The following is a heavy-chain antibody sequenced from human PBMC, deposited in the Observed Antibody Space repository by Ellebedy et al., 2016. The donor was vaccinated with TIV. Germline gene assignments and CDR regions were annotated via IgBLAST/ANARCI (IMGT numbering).Heavy chain of an antibody. V-gene: IGHV3-7*03. J-gene: IGHJ4*02. D-gene: IGHD1-20*01. CDR2: INPDGSAE. CDR3: AKYLTGWQVDY. Sequence: PGGSLRLSCAASGFIISGDWMSWVRQAPGKGLEWVAHINPDGSAEYYVDSVKGRFTISRDNAKRSLYLQMNSLRAEDTAVYYCAKYLTGWQVDYWGQGALVTVSP. CDR1: GFIISGDW.